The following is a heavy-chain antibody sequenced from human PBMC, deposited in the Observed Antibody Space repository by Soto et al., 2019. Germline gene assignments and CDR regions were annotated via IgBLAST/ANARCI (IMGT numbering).Heavy chain of an antibody. CDR3: ARLHCNSTNSVPLVP. CDR1: GGSISSVSYY. D-gene: IGHD2-2*01. Sequence: QLQLQESGPGLVKPSETLSLTCSVSGGSISSVSYYWGWIRQPPGKGLEWIGSIYYSGSAHYSPSLKSRAPMSVNTSKNPLSLELRSVTAADTAVNYWARLHCNSTNSVPLVPWGQGTLVTVSS. V-gene: IGHV4-39*01. J-gene: IGHJ5*02. CDR2: IYYSGSA.